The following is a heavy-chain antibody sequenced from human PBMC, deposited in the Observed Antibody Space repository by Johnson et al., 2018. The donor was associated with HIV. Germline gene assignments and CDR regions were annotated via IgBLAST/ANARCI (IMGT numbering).Heavy chain of an antibody. Sequence: QMQLVESGGGVVQPGRSLRLSCAASGFTFSSYGMHWVRQAPGKGLEWVANIKQDGSNKYYADSVKGRFTISRDNSKNTLYLQMNSLRAEDTAVYYCARNGLIPAAKGVAFDIWGHGTTVTVSS. CDR3: ARNGLIPAAKGVAFDI. J-gene: IGHJ3*02. D-gene: IGHD2-2*01. CDR1: GFTFSSYG. CDR2: IKQDGSNK. V-gene: IGHV3-30*03.